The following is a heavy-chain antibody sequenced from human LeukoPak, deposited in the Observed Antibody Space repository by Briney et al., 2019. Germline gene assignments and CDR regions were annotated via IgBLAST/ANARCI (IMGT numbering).Heavy chain of an antibody. CDR2: INPNSGGT. CDR1: GYTFTGYY. D-gene: IGHD6-13*01. CDR3: ARGDLDWAYSSSWYVLDY. V-gene: IGHV1-2*04. Sequence: ASVKVSCKASGYTFTGYYMHWVRQAPGQGLEWMGWINPNSGGTNYAQKFQGWVTMTRDTSISTAYMELSRLRSDDTAVYYCARGDLDWAYSSSWYVLDYWGQGTLVTVSS. J-gene: IGHJ4*02.